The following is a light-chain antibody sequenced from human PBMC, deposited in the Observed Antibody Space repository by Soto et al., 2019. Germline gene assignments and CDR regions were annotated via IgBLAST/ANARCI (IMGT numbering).Light chain of an antibody. Sequence: DIQMTQSPSTLSASVGDRVTITCRASQSIISWLAWYQQRPGKAPNLLIYKASSLESGVPSRFSGSGSGTEFTLTISSLQPDDSATYYCQQDHGFPITFGQGTRLEIK. CDR3: QQDHGFPIT. CDR1: QSIISW. V-gene: IGKV1-5*03. CDR2: KAS. J-gene: IGKJ5*01.